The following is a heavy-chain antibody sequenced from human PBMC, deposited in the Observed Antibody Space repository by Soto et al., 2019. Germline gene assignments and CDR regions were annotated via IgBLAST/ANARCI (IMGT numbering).Heavy chain of an antibody. Sequence: KPSETLSLTCAVSGGSISSGGYSWSWIRQPPGKGLEWIGYIYHSGSTYYNPSLKSRVTISVDRSKNQFSLKLSSVTAADTAVYYCARTTYYYDSSGYYVPLHYFDYWGQGTLVTVSS. CDR2: IYHSGST. V-gene: IGHV4-30-2*01. CDR3: ARTTYYYDSSGYYVPLHYFDY. CDR1: GGSISSGGYS. D-gene: IGHD3-22*01. J-gene: IGHJ4*02.